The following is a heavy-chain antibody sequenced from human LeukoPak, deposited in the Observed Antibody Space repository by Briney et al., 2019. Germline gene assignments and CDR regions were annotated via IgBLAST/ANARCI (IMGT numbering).Heavy chain of an antibody. CDR3: AKDQATDIVVVPAALYYFDY. V-gene: IGHV3-30*02. D-gene: IGHD2-2*01. CDR2: IWYDGSNK. CDR1: GFTFSSYG. Sequence: GGSLRLSCAASGFTFSSYGMHWVRQAPGKGLEWVAVIWYDGSNKYYADSVKGRFTISRVNSKNTLYLQMNSLRAEDTAVYYCAKDQATDIVVVPAALYYFDYWGQGTLVTISS. J-gene: IGHJ4*02.